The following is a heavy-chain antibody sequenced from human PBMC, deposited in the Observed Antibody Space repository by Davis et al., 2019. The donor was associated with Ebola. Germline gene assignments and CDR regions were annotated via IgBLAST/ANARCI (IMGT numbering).Heavy chain of an antibody. CDR2: IYAGDSDT. V-gene: IGHV5-51*01. CDR3: ARPAMVRGVDAFDI. Sequence: GESLKISCKGSGYTFSRYWIGWVRQLPGKGLEWMGIIYAGDSDTRYSPSFQGQVTISVDKSISTAYLQWSSLKASDTAMYYCARPAMVRGVDAFDIWGQGTMVTVSS. D-gene: IGHD3-10*01. CDR1: GYTFSRYW. J-gene: IGHJ3*02.